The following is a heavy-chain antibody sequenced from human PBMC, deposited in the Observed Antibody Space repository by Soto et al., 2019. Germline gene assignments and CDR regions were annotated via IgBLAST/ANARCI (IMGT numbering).Heavy chain of an antibody. CDR2: INHSGST. Sequence: QVQLQQWGAGLLKPSETLSLTCAVYGGSFSGYYWSWIRQPPGKGLEWIGEINHSGSTNYNPSLKSRVTISVDTSKNQFSLKLSSVTAADTAVYYCARGLKLRYFDYWGQGTLVTVSS. D-gene: IGHD2-15*01. V-gene: IGHV4-34*01. CDR3: ARGLKLRYFDY. J-gene: IGHJ4*02. CDR1: GGSFSGYY.